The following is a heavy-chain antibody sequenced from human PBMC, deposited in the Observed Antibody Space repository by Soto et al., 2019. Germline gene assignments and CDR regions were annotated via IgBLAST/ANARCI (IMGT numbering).Heavy chain of an antibody. CDR1: GFTFSSYD. CDR3: VRRVSGNYDY. J-gene: IGHJ4*02. Sequence: EVQLAESGGGMVQPGGSLRLSCVASGFTFSSYDMHWVRQAPGKGLGYVSSISSNGGTTYYGNSVKGRFTISGDNSKNTLYLQMGSLRAEDMAVYYCVRRVSGNYDYWGQGTLVTVSS. D-gene: IGHD1-7*01. V-gene: IGHV3-64*01. CDR2: ISSNGGTT.